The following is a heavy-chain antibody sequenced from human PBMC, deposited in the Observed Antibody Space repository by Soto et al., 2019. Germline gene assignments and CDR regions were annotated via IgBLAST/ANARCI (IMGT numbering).Heavy chain of an antibody. CDR2: ISAYNGNT. J-gene: IGHJ5*02. CDR1: GYTFTSYG. D-gene: IGHD5-18*01. CDR3: ARQMVLSNADTDMDVNWFAP. V-gene: IGHV1-18*01. Sequence: QVQLVQSGAEVKKPGASVKVSCKASGYTFTSYGISWVRQAPGQGLEWMGWISAYNGNTNYAQKLQGRVTMTTDTSTSTAYMELRSLRSDDTAVYYCARQMVLSNADTDMDVNWFAPWGQGTLVTVSS.